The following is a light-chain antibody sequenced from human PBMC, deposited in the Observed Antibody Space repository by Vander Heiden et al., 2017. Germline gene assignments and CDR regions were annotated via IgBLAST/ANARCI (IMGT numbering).Light chain of an antibody. CDR2: DDS. V-gene: IGLV3-21*02. CDR1: HIG. Sequence: SYVLTQPPSVSVAPGQTARITRGGKHIGVHWYQQKPGQAPVLVVYDDSDRPSGIPERFSGSNSGNTATLTISRVEAGDEADYYCQVWDSSSNHVVFGGGTKLTVL. CDR3: QVWDSSSNHVV. J-gene: IGLJ2*01.